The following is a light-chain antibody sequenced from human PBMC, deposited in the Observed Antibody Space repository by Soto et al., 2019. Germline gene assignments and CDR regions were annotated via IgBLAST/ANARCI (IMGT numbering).Light chain of an antibody. Sequence: EVVMTQSPATLSVSPGERATLSCRASQSVSSLLAWYQQKPGQAPRLLIYGASTRATGIPDRFSGSGSGTEFTLTISSLQSEDFAVYYCQQYNNWPRTFGQGTKVDIK. V-gene: IGKV3-15*01. CDR2: GAS. CDR1: QSVSSL. J-gene: IGKJ1*01. CDR3: QQYNNWPRT.